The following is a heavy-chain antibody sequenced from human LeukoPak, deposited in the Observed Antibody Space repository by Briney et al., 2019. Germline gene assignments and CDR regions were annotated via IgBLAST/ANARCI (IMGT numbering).Heavy chain of an antibody. CDR3: ARAVRPMGMITNFDF. V-gene: IGHV3-23*01. CDR2: ISESGDRT. J-gene: IGHJ4*02. CDR1: GFTFSNYG. Sequence: GGSLRLSCVASGFTFSNYGMSWVRQAPGKGLEWVSAISESGDRTYYADVVKGRFTVSRDIAQNTVSLQMSSLRIDDAGVYFCARAVRPMGMITNFDFWGQGTLVTVSS. D-gene: IGHD3-16*01.